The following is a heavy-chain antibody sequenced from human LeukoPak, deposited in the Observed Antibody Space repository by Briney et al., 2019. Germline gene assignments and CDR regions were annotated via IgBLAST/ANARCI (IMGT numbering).Heavy chain of an antibody. J-gene: IGHJ4*02. V-gene: IGHV3-30-3*01. CDR3: AREKIRGPYPYYFDY. D-gene: IGHD3-10*01. Sequence: PGGSLRLSCAASGFTFSSYAMHWVRQAPGKGLEWVAVISYDGSNKYYADSVKGRFTISRDNSKNTLYLQMNSLRAEDTAVYYCAREKIRGPYPYYFDYWGQGTLVTVSS. CDR1: GFTFSSYA. CDR2: ISYDGSNK.